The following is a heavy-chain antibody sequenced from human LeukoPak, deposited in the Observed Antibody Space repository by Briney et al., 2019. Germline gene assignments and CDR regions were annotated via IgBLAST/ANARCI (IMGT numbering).Heavy chain of an antibody. V-gene: IGHV3-64*01. CDR3: ARDWSKGAFDI. Sequence: GGSLRLSCAAPGFTFSSYAMHWVRQAPGKGLEYVSAISSNGGSTYYANSVKGRFTISRDNSKNTLYLQMGSLRAEDMAVYYCARDWSKGAFDIWGQGTMVTVSS. J-gene: IGHJ3*02. CDR1: GFTFSSYA. CDR2: ISSNGGST.